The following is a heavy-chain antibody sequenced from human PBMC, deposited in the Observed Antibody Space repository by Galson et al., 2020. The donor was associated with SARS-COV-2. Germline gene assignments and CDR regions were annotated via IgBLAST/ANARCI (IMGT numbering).Heavy chain of an antibody. CDR2: IYYSGST. D-gene: IGHD6-13*01. V-gene: IGHV4-31*03. Sequence: SETLSLTCTVSGGSISSGGYYWSWIRQHPGKGLEWIGYIYYSGSTYYNPSLKSRVTISVDTSKNQFSLKLSSVTAADTAVYYCARDLLSSSSWEKYYYASGRDFGGQGPTVTVSS. CDR1: GGSISSGGYY. CDR3: ARDLLSSSSWEKYYYASGRDF. J-gene: IGHJ6*02.